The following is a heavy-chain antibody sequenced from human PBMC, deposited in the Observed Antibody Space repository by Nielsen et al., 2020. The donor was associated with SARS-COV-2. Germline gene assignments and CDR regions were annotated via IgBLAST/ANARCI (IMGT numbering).Heavy chain of an antibody. J-gene: IGHJ4*02. CDR2: ISGGDDST. V-gene: IGHV3-23*01. D-gene: IGHD3-22*01. CDR1: GFTFNNYR. CDR3: AKHRWGHFYDSIDY. Sequence: GESLKISCAASGFTFNNYRMSWVRQAPEKGLEWVSSISGGDDSTYYADSVKGRFTISRDNSKNTLYLQMNSLRAEDTAVYYCAKHRWGHFYDSIDYWGQGNLVTVSS.